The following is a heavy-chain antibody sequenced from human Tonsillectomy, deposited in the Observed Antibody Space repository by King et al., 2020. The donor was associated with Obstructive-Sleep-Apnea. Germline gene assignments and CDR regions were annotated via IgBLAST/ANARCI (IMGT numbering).Heavy chain of an antibody. CDR2: ISYDGSNK. D-gene: IGHD6-13*01. CDR1: GFTFSSYA. V-gene: IGHV3-30*04. J-gene: IGHJ4*02. CDR3: ASSIAAAGTFDY. Sequence: VQLVESGGGVVQPGRSLRLSCAASGFTFSSYAMHWVRQAPGKGLEWVAVISYDGSNKYYADSVKGRFTISRDNSKNTLYLQMNSLRAEDTAVYYCASSIAAAGTFDYWGQGTLVTVSS.